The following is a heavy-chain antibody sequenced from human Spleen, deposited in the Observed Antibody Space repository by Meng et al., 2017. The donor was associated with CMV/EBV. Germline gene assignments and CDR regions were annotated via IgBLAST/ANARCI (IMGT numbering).Heavy chain of an antibody. CDR1: FRFSSYA. V-gene: IGHV3-23*03. D-gene: IGHD1-26*01. J-gene: IGHJ6*02. CDR2: VHAGGGST. Sequence: FRFSSYAMNWVRQAPGKVLEWVSVVHAGGGSTKYADSVKGRFTISRDDSKNTLYLQMNSLRAEDTAVYYCAKDREKFYDYFYGMDVWGQGTKVTVSS. CDR3: AKDREKFYDYFYGMDV.